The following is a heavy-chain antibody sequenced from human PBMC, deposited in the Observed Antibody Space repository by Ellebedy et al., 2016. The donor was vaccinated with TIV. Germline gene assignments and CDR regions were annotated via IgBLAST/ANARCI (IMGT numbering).Heavy chain of an antibody. J-gene: IGHJ6*02. CDR2: IWYDGSNT. CDR1: GLTFSSYG. D-gene: IGHD6-13*01. V-gene: IGHV3-33*01. CDR3: ARDEMPPPIATAGYYYYYGMDV. Sequence: GESLKISCAASGLTFSSYGMHSVRLAPRKGLEWVAVIWYDGSNTYYADSVKGRFTISRDNSKNTLYLQMNSLRAEDTAVYYCARDEMPPPIATAGYYYYYGMDVWGQGTTVTVSS.